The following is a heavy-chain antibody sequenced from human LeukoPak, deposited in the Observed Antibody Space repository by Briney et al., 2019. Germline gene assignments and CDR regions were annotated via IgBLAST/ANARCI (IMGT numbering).Heavy chain of an antibody. CDR3: ATSHGSGSPVDY. J-gene: IGHJ4*02. V-gene: IGHV1-24*01. CDR1: GYTLTELS. Sequence: ASVKGSCKVSGYTLTELSMHWVRQAPGKGLEWMGGFDPEDGETIYAQKFQGRVTMTEDTSTDTAYMELSNLRSEDTAVYYCATSHGSGSPVDYWGQGTLVTVSS. CDR2: FDPEDGET. D-gene: IGHD1-26*01.